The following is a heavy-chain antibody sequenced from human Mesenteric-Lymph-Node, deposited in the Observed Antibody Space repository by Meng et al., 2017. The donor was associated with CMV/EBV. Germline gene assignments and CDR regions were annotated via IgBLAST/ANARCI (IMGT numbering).Heavy chain of an antibody. Sequence: SVKVSCKTSGYTFTSNYMHWVRQAPGQGLEWMGMINPSGGSTTYAQKFQGRVTMTRDTSTSTVYMELSSLRSEDTAVYYCARDFMAFDYWVQGTLVTVSS. CDR2: INPSGGST. CDR1: GYTFTSNY. CDR3: ARDFMAFDY. D-gene: IGHD3-10*01. J-gene: IGHJ4*02. V-gene: IGHV1-46*01.